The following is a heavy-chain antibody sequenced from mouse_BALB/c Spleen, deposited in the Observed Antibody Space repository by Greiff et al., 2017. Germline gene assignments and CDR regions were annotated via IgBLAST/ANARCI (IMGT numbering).Heavy chain of an antibody. D-gene: IGHD2-1*01. CDR1: GFTFTDYY. CDR2: IRNKANGYTT. Sequence: EVKVEESGGGLVQPGGSLRLSCATSGFTFTDYYMSWVRQPPGKALEWLGFIRNKANGYTTEYSASVKGRFTISRDNSQSILYLQMNTLRAEDSATYYCARDPYGNYGGAYAMDYWGQGTSVTVSS. J-gene: IGHJ4*01. CDR3: ARDPYGNYGGAYAMDY. V-gene: IGHV7-3*02.